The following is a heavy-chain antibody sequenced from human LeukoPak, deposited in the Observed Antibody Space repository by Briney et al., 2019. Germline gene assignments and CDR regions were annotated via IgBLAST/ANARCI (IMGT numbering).Heavy chain of an antibody. Sequence: ASVKVSCRASGYTFTSYGISWVRQAPGQGLEWMGWISAYNGNTNYAQKLQGRVTMTTDTSTSTAYMELRSLRSDDTAVYCCARDSPIAVAVYYYYGMDVWGQGTTVTVSS. J-gene: IGHJ6*02. CDR3: ARDSPIAVAVYYYYGMDV. V-gene: IGHV1-18*01. CDR1: GYTFTSYG. D-gene: IGHD6-19*01. CDR2: ISAYNGNT.